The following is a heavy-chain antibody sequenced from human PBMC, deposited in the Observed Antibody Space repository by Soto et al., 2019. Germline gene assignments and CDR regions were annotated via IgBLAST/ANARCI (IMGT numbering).Heavy chain of an antibody. CDR1: GFTFTSSA. CDR2: IVVGSGNT. J-gene: IGHJ6*02. Sequence: GASVKVSCKASGFTFTSSAMQWVRQARGQRLEWIGWIVVGSGNTNYAQKFQERVTITRDMSTSTAYMELSSLRSEDTAVYYCAADRPLGYCSGGSCYAYYYYGMDVWGQGTTVTVSS. D-gene: IGHD2-15*01. CDR3: AADRPLGYCSGGSCYAYYYYGMDV. V-gene: IGHV1-58*02.